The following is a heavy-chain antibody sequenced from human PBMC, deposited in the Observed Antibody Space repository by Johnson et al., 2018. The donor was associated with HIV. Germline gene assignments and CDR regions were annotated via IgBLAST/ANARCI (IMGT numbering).Heavy chain of an antibody. V-gene: IGHV3-23*04. Sequence: VQLVESGGGLVKPGGYLRLSCAASGFTFDDYAMHWVRQVPGKGLDWVSYISSSGGTKYYADSMRGRLTISRDNSKNTVYLQMNSLRTEDTAVYYCAKDVGNYWPDAFDIWGQGTLVTVSS. CDR3: AKDVGNYWPDAFDI. D-gene: IGHD3-22*01. J-gene: IGHJ3*02. CDR2: ISSSGGTK. CDR1: GFTFDDYA.